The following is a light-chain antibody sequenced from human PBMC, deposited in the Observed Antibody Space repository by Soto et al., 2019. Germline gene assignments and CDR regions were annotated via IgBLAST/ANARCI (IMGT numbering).Light chain of an antibody. J-gene: IGLJ2*01. Sequence: QLVLTQSPSASASLGASVTFTCTLSSGHSSYAVAWHQQQPEKGPRYLMKVNNDGSHTRGDGIPDRFSGSSSGAERYLTISSLQSEDEADYYCQTWGAGRVFGGGTKLTVL. V-gene: IGLV4-69*01. CDR3: QTWGAGRV. CDR1: SGHSSYA. CDR2: VNNDGSH.